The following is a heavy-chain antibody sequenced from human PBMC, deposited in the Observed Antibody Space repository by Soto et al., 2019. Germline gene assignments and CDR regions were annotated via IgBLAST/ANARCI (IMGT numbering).Heavy chain of an antibody. D-gene: IGHD3-9*01. CDR3: ARITILTGYYDSFDI. J-gene: IGHJ3*02. CDR1: GFTFSSYA. V-gene: IGHV3-21*01. Sequence: GGSLRLSCAASGFTFSSYAMSWVRQAPGKGLEWVSSISSSSTYIYYADSVKGRFTISRDDAKNSLYLQMNSLRAEDTAVYYCARITILTGYYDSFDIWGQGTMVTVSS. CDR2: ISSSSTYI.